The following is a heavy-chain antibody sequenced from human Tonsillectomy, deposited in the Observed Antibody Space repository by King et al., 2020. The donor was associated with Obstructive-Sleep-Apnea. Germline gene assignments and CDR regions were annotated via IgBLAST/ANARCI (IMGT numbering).Heavy chain of an antibody. J-gene: IGHJ5*02. CDR2: IYYSGST. V-gene: IGHV4-59*01. CDR3: ASRNCDMLTGHGDWFDP. D-gene: IGHD3-9*01. Sequence: QLQESGPGLVKPSETLSLTCTVSGGSISSYYWSWIRQPPGKGLEWIGYIYYSGSTNYNPSLKSRVTISVDTSKNQFSLKLSSVTAADTAVYYCASRNCDMLTGHGDWFDPWGQGTLVTVSS. CDR1: GGSISSYY.